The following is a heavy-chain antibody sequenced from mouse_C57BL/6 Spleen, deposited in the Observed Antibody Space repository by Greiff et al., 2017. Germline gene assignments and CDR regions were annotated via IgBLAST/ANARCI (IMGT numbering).Heavy chain of an antibody. Sequence: VQLQQSGAELVRPGASVKLSCTASGFNIKDDYMHWVKQRPEQGLEWIGWIDPENGDTEYASKFQGKATITADTSANTSYLQLSSLTSEDTAVYYCTIDGYYIDYYAMDYWGQGTSVTVSS. CDR1: GFNIKDDY. V-gene: IGHV14-4*01. CDR2: IDPENGDT. J-gene: IGHJ4*01. D-gene: IGHD2-3*01. CDR3: TIDGYYIDYYAMDY.